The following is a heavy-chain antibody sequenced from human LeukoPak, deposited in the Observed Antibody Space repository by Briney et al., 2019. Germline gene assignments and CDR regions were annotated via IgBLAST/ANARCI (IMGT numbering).Heavy chain of an antibody. CDR2: INPSSGGT. D-gene: IGHD3-3*02. CDR3: ARGRISPDY. Sequence: GGSLRLSCAVSGFTFNSFPLSWVRQAPGKGLEWVSGINPSSGGTYYADSVKGRFTISRDNSKNTLYLEMNSPRAEDTAVYYCARGRISPDYWGQGTLVTVSS. V-gene: IGHV3-23*01. CDR1: GFTFNSFP. J-gene: IGHJ4*02.